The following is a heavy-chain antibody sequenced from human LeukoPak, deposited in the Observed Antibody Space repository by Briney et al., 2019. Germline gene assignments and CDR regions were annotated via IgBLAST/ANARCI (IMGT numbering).Heavy chain of an antibody. CDR3: ARHGPTGYSSSRQHDY. D-gene: IGHD6-13*01. V-gene: IGHV4-34*01. CDR2: INHSGST. CDR1: GGSFSGYY. J-gene: IGHJ4*02. Sequence: PSETLSLTCAVYGGSFSGYYWSWIRQPPGKGLEWIGEINHSGSTNYNPSLKSRVTISVDTSKNQFSLKLSSVTAADTAVYYCARHGPTGYSSSRQHDYWDQGTLVTVSS.